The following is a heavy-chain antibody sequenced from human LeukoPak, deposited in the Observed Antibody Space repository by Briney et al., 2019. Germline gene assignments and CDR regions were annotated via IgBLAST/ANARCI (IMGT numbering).Heavy chain of an antibody. D-gene: IGHD6-6*01. Sequence: SETLSLTCAVYGGSFSGYYWSWIRQPPGKGLEWIGEINHSGSTNYNPSLKSRVTISVDTSKNQFSLKLSSVTAADTAVYYCARREIAARKVFDYWGRGTLVTVSS. J-gene: IGHJ4*02. V-gene: IGHV4-34*01. CDR3: ARREIAARKVFDY. CDR1: GGSFSGYY. CDR2: INHSGST.